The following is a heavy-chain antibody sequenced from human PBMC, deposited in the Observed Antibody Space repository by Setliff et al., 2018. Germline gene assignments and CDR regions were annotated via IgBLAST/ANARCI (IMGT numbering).Heavy chain of an antibody. D-gene: IGHD3-10*01. J-gene: IGHJ4*02. Sequence: GGSLRLSCAASGFVFGTYGMHWVRQAPGKGLDWVASVRFDGSYKVYADSVKGRFTISRDNSENTLFLQMASLRPEDTGVYYCVKVKKPLIRGSGFDYWGRGTLVTVSS. V-gene: IGHV3-30*02. CDR2: VRFDGSYK. CDR1: GFVFGTYG. CDR3: VKVKKPLIRGSGFDY.